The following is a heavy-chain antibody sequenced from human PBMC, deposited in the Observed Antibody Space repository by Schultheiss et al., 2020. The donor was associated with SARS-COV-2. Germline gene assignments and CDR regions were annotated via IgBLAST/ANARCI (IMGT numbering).Heavy chain of an antibody. D-gene: IGHD3-10*01. CDR2: ISWNSGPI. V-gene: IGHV3-9*01. Sequence: GGSLRLSCAASGFTFSSYAMHWVRQAPGKGLEWVSGISWNSGPIGYADSVKGRFTISRDNAKNSLYLQMNSLRAEDTALYYCAKDIGGRLLWFGESYYYYGMDVWGQGTTVTVSS. J-gene: IGHJ6*02. CDR3: AKDIGGRLLWFGESYYYYGMDV. CDR1: GFTFSSYA.